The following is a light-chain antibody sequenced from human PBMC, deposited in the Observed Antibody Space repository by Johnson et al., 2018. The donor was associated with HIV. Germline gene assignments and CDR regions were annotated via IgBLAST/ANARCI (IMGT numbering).Light chain of an antibody. CDR3: ATWDASLSANV. V-gene: IGLV1-51*02. CDR2: DND. Sequence: QAVLTQPPSVSAAPGRWVTVSCSGTTSNIGDHSVSWFQHLPGAAPKLLIYDNDRRPSGVPDRFSGSKSAASATLDITGPQSGDEGDYYCATWDASLSANVFGPGTKVTVL. J-gene: IGLJ1*01. CDR1: TSNIGDHS.